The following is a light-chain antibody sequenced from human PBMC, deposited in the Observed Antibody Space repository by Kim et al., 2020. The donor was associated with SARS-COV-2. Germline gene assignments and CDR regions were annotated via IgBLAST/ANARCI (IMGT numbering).Light chain of an antibody. J-gene: IGLJ2*01. CDR2: QDS. Sequence: SYELTQPPSVSVSPGQTASITCSGDKLGDKYACWYQQKPGQSPVLVIYQDSKRHSGIPERFSGSNSGNTATLNISGTQARDEAEYYCQAWDSSTVVFGGGAQLNVL. CDR1: KLGDKY. CDR3: QAWDSSTVV. V-gene: IGLV3-1*01.